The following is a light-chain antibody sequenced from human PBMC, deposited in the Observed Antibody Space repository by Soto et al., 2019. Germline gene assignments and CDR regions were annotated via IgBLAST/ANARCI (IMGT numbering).Light chain of an antibody. CDR1: SSDVGNYNY. J-gene: IGLJ3*02. Sequence: QSALTQPRSVSGSPGQSVTISCTGTSSDVGNYNYVAWYRQHPGKAPKLMIYDVAQRPSGVPDRFAGSKSGNTASLTISGLQAEDEADYYCCSYAGSYTWVFVGGTKVTVL. V-gene: IGLV2-11*01. CDR2: DVA. CDR3: CSYAGSYTWV.